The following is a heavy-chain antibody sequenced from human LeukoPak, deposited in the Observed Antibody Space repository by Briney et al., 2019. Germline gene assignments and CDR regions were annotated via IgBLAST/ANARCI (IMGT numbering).Heavy chain of an antibody. D-gene: IGHD6-13*01. Sequence: PSETLSLTCTVSGGSISSYYWSWIRQPPGKGLEWIGSIYYSGSTYYNPSLKSRVTISVDTSKNQFSLKLSSVTAADTAVYYCARGVGSSWYRAEAGLIDYWGQGTLVTVSS. CDR3: ARGVGSSWYRAEAGLIDY. CDR2: IYYSGST. V-gene: IGHV4-59*05. CDR1: GGSISSYY. J-gene: IGHJ4*02.